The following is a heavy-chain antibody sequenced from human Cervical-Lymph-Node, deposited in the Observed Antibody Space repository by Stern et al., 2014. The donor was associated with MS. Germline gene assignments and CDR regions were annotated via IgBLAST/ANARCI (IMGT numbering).Heavy chain of an antibody. CDR3: ARVWYVGSTDY. Sequence: VQLVQSGAEVKKPGESLKISCKASGFGFSTYWIGWVRQMPGKGLEWMGIIYPGDSDTRYSPSFEGQVTISADKSIRTAYLQWSSLKASDTAMYYCARVWYVGSTDYWGQGTPVTVSS. D-gene: IGHD6-13*01. CDR2: IYPGDSDT. CDR1: GFGFSTYW. V-gene: IGHV5-51*01. J-gene: IGHJ4*02.